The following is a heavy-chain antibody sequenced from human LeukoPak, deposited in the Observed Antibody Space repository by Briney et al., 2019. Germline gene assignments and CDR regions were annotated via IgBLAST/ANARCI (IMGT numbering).Heavy chain of an antibody. J-gene: IGHJ4*02. V-gene: IGHV1-18*01. D-gene: IGHD3-16*02. Sequence: GASVKVSFKASGYTFTIYGISWVRQAPGQGLEWMGWISAYNGNTNYAQKLQGRVTMTTDTSTSTAYMELRSLRSDDTAVYYCARDYVWGSYREYYFDYWGQGTLVTVSS. CDR2: ISAYNGNT. CDR3: ARDYVWGSYREYYFDY. CDR1: GYTFTIYG.